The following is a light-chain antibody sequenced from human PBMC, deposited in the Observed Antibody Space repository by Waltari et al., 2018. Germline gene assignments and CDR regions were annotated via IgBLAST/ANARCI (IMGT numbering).Light chain of an antibody. CDR2: GAA. V-gene: IGKV3-20*01. CDR3: QQYGSSLVT. CDR1: QSVDSSY. J-gene: IGKJ2*01. Sequence: ELVLTQSPGTLSLSPGERATLSCRASQSVDSSYLAWYQQKPGQAPRLLIYGAASRATGIPDRFSGSGSGTDFTLTISRLEPEDFAVYYCQQYGSSLVTFAQGTKLEIK.